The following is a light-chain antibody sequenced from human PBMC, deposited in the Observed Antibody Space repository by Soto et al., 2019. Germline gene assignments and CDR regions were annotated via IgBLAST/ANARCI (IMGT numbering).Light chain of an antibody. V-gene: IGKV3-20*01. J-gene: IGKJ1*01. Sequence: EIVLTQSPGTLSLSPGERATLSCRASQSVSSSYLTWYQQKPGQAPRLLLYGASSRATGIPDRFSGSGSGTDLTLTISRLEPEDFAEYYCLHYGSSLWMLGQGTKVEIK. CDR1: QSVSSSY. CDR2: GAS. CDR3: LHYGSSLWM.